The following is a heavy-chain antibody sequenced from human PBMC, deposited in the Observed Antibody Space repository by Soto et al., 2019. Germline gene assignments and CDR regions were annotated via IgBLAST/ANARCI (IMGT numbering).Heavy chain of an antibody. V-gene: IGHV3-20*01. Sequence: GGSLRLSCAASGFTFDDYGMSWVRQAPGKGLEWVSGINWNGGSTGYADSVKGRFTISRDNAKNSLYLQMNSLRAEDTAVYHCASDGPRYYYGAGSYYYYGMDVWGQGTTVTVSS. CDR1: GFTFDDYG. D-gene: IGHD3-10*01. J-gene: IGHJ6*02. CDR2: INWNGGST. CDR3: ASDGPRYYYGAGSYYYYGMDV.